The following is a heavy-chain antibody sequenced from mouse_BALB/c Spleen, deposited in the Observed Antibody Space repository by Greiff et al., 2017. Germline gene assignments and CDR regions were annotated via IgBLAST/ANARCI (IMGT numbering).Heavy chain of an antibody. CDR3: ARDGLGRFAY. D-gene: IGHD4-1*01. CDR2: ISDGGSYT. J-gene: IGHJ3*01. Sequence: EVNLVESGGGLVKPGGSLKLSCAASGFTFSDYYMYWVRQTPEKRLEWVATISDGGSYTYYPDSVKGRFTISRDNAKNNLYLQMSSLKSEDTAMYYCARDGLGRFAYWGQGTLVTVSA. CDR1: GFTFSDYY. V-gene: IGHV5-4*02.